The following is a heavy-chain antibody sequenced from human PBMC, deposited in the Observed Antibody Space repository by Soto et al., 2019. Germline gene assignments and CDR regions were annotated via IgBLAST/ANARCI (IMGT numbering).Heavy chain of an antibody. CDR1: GGTFSSYA. CDR2: IIPIFGTA. D-gene: IGHD5-18*01. V-gene: IGHV1-69*06. CDR3: ASLVDTAMVTGSFDY. Sequence: QVQLVQSGAEVKKPGSSVKVSCNASGGTFSSYAISWVRQAPGQGLEWMGGIIPIFGTANYAQKFQGRVTITADKSTSTAYMELSSLRSEDTAVYYCASLVDTAMVTGSFDYWGQGTLVTVSS. J-gene: IGHJ4*02.